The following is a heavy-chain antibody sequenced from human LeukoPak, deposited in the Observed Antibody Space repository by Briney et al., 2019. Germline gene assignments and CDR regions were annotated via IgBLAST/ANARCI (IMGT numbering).Heavy chain of an antibody. Sequence: SETLSLTCAVYGGSFSGYYWSWIRQPPGKGLEWIGEINHSGSTNYNPSLKSRVTISVDTSKNQFSLKLSSVTAADTAVYYCARGYYDSSGYYYVADYWGQGTLVTVSS. V-gene: IGHV4-34*01. CDR1: GGSFSGYY. D-gene: IGHD3-22*01. J-gene: IGHJ4*02. CDR2: INHSGST. CDR3: ARGYYDSSGYYYVADY.